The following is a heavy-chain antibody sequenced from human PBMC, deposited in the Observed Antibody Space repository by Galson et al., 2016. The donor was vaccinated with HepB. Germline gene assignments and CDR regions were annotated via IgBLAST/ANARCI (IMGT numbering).Heavy chain of an antibody. CDR3: ARGFGSIWYDFDH. CDR2: IYGSGST. J-gene: IGHJ4*02. D-gene: IGHD6-13*01. V-gene: IGHV4-4*07. CDR1: SGSMKDFY. Sequence: TLSLTCSVSSGSMKDFYWTYIRQSAGKGLEWIGRIYGSGSTAFNPSLKSRVAMSLDPSTNQFSLKLASVTAADTAVYYCARGFGSIWYDFDHWDQGVMVTVSS.